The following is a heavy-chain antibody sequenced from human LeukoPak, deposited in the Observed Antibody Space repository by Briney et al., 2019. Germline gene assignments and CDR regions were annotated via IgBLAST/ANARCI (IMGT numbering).Heavy chain of an antibody. D-gene: IGHD2-15*01. V-gene: IGHV3-30*02. J-gene: IGHJ4*02. CDR3: AKTLLKDATYFDY. CDR2: IRYDGSNK. Sequence: GGSLRLSCAASGFTFSSYGMHWVRQAPGKGLEWVAFIRYDGSNKYYADSVKGRFTISRDNSKNTLYLQMNSLRAEDTAVYYCAKTLLKDATYFDYWGQGTLVTVSS. CDR1: GFTFSSYG.